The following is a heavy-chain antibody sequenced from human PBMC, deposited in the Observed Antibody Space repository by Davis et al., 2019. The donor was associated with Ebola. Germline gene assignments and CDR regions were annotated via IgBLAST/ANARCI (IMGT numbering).Heavy chain of an antibody. CDR2: IKQDGSEK. V-gene: IGHV3-7*03. D-gene: IGHD3-22*01. CDR3: ARDTYYDSSGPPAFDY. CDR1: GFTFSSYS. Sequence: GESLKISCAASGFTFSSYSMNWVRQAPGKGLEWVANIKQDGSEKYYVDSVKGRFTISRDNAKNSLYLQMNSLRAEDTAVYYCARDTYYDSSGPPAFDYWGQGTLVTVSS. J-gene: IGHJ4*02.